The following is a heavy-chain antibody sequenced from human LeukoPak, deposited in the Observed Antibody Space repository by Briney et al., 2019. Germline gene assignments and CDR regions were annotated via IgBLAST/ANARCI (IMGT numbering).Heavy chain of an antibody. Sequence: SQTLSLTCTVSGGSISSGDYYWSWIRQPPGKGLEWIGYMYYSGSTYYNPSLKSRVTISVDTSKNQFSLKLSSVTAADTAVYYCARGQSHDHDFWTGYRYNWFDPWGQGTLVTVSS. CDR3: ARGQSHDHDFWTGYRYNWFDP. CDR2: MYYSGST. D-gene: IGHD3/OR15-3a*01. J-gene: IGHJ5*02. CDR1: GGSISSGDYY. V-gene: IGHV4-30-4*08.